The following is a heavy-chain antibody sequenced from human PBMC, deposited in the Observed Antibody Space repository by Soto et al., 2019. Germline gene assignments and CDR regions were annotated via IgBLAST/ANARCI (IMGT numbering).Heavy chain of an antibody. Sequence: QVQLVQSGAEVKKPGASVKVSCKASGYTFTSYGISWVRQAPGQGLEWMGWISAYNGNKKYAQKLKGRVSMTTDTSTSTADMELRSLRSDDTAVYYCARDLGQQLFDYWGQGTLVTVSS. CDR3: ARDLGQQLFDY. CDR1: GYTFTSYG. J-gene: IGHJ4*02. D-gene: IGHD6-13*01. V-gene: IGHV1-18*01. CDR2: ISAYNGNK.